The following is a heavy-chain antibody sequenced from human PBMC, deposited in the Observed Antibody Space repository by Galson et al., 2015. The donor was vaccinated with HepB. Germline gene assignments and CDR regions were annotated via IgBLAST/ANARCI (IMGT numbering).Heavy chain of an antibody. Sequence: SLRLSCAASGFTFSAYDMYWVRQAPGKGLEWVSSITTSSSYIYYADSMRGRFTISRDNAKNSLFLQMDSLRAEDTAVYHCAKAGCSGAGCYLRYSWIDTWGQGTLVTVSS. D-gene: IGHD2-2*01. J-gene: IGHJ5*02. CDR1: GFTFSAYD. CDR3: AKAGCSGAGCYLRYSWIDT. CDR2: ITTSSSYI. V-gene: IGHV3-21*06.